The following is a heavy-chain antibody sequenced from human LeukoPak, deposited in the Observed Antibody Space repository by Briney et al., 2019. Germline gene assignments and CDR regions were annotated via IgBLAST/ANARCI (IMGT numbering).Heavy chain of an antibody. CDR2: ISASGGSS. V-gene: IGHV3-23*01. D-gene: IGHD2-2*01. CDR1: GRTPLNYA. Sequence: PGGSLRLSCAASGRTPLNYAMAWVRQAPGRGLEWVSGISASGGSSYHTDSVKGRFTIFRDNSKTTLFLQMNRLRAEDTALYYCAKDVGWPVAAAAPGWFVPWGQGTLVTVPS. J-gene: IGHJ5*02. CDR3: AKDVGWPVAAAAPGWFVP.